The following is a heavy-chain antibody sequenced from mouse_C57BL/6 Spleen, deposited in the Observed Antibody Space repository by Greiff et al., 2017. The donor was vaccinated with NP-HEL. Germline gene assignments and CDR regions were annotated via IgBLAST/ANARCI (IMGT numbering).Heavy chain of an antibody. V-gene: IGHV1-39*01. CDR3: ARSNSLYYYGSSDYFDY. CDR1: GYSFTDYN. D-gene: IGHD1-1*01. J-gene: IGHJ2*01. Sequence: EVQRVESGPELVKPGASVKISCKASGYSFTDYNMNWVKQSNGKSLEWIGVINPNYGTTSYNQKFKGKATLTVDQSSSTAYMQLNSLTSEDSAVYYCARSNSLYYYGSSDYFDYWGQGTTLTVSS. CDR2: INPNYGTT.